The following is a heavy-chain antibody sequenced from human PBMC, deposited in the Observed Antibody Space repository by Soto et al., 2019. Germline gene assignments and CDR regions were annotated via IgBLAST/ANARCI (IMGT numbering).Heavy chain of an antibody. CDR2: IYPGDSDT. CDR1: GYSFTSYW. J-gene: IGHJ6*02. V-gene: IGHV5-51*01. CDR3: ARRAWSSSWYRPPSDRPGNYGMDV. D-gene: IGHD6-13*01. Sequence: GESLKISCKGSGYSFTSYWIGWVRQMPGKGLEWMGIIYPGDSDTRYSPSFQGQVTISADRSISTAYLQWSSLKASDTAMYYCARRAWSSSWYRPPSDRPGNYGMDVWGQGTTVTVSS.